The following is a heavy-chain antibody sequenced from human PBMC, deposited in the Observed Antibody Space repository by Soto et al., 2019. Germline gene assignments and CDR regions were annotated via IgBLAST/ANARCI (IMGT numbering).Heavy chain of an antibody. CDR3: ASQTTPSEIYYY. CDR2: ISYDGDNE. V-gene: IGHV3-30*03. Sequence: GVLRLSCAASGFTFSNYGMHWVRQAPGKGLEWVAIISYDGDNEYYADSVRGRFTISRDNSKNTLYLQTSSLRHEDTAVYYCASQTTPSEIYYYWGHGTLVTVSS. CDR1: GFTFSNYG. D-gene: IGHD2-15*01. J-gene: IGHJ4*01.